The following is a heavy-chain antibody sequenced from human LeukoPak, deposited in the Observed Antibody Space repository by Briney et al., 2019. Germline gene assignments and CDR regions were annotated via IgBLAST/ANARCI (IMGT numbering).Heavy chain of an antibody. J-gene: IGHJ4*02. D-gene: IGHD6-19*01. CDR2: IRYDESKK. Sequence: GGSLRLSCAASGFTFSYYGKHWVRQAPGKGLEWVAFIRYDESKKFYGDSVKGRFTISRDNSKNTLYLQMNSLRTEDTAVYYCARHWPSGRDIKFDYWGQGTLVTVSS. CDR1: GFTFSYYG. CDR3: ARHWPSGRDIKFDY. V-gene: IGHV3-30*02.